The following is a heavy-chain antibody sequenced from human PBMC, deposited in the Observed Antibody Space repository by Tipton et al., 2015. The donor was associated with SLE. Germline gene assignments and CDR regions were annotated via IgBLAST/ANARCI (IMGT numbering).Heavy chain of an antibody. CDR2: IYYSGST. CDR1: GGSISSSSYY. D-gene: IGHD1-1*01. CDR3: ARRYADAFDI. J-gene: IGHJ3*02. V-gene: IGHV4-39*01. Sequence: LSLTCTVSGGSISSSSYYWGWIRQPPGKGLEWIGSIYYSGSTYYNPSLKSRVTISVDTSKNQFSLKLSSVTAADTAVYYCARRYADAFDIWGQGTMVTVSS.